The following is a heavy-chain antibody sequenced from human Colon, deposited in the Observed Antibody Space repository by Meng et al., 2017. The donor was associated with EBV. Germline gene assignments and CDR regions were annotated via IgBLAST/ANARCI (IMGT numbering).Heavy chain of an antibody. CDR2: LNEDGATT. V-gene: IGHV3-74*01. J-gene: IGHJ5*01. CDR3: SRDLVGSDDS. CDR1: GFSFSSHF. Sequence: VKLEGSGGGLVQPGGSLRLSCAASGFSFSSHFMYWVRQAPGKGLEWVSRLNEDGATTTYADSVRGRFTISRDNAKNTLYLQMNSLRAEDTAVYYCSRDLVGSDDSWGQGTLVTVSS. D-gene: IGHD2-8*02.